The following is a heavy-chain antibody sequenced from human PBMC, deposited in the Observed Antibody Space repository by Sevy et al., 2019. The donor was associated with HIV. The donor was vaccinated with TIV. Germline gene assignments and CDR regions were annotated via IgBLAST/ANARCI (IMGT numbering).Heavy chain of an antibody. CDR2: ISFDENIE. CDR1: GFAFNTFG. CDR3: SRDRYCSTSRCYNWIDP. D-gene: IGHD2-2*01. V-gene: IGHV3-33*01. Sequence: GGSLRLSCAASGFAFNTFGMHWVRRAPGKGLEWVAFISFDENIEYYAYSVKGRFTISRDNSKNMLYLQMNSLRAEDTAMYYWSRDRYCSTSRCYNWIDPWGQGTLVTVSS. J-gene: IGHJ5*02.